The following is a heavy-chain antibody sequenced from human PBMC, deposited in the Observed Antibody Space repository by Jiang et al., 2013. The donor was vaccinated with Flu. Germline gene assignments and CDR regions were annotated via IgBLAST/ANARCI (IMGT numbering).Heavy chain of an antibody. CDR2: INHSGST. J-gene: IGHJ4*02. CDR1: GGSFSGYY. CDR3: ARERERAGLGSYYGH. V-gene: IGHV4-34*01. D-gene: IGHD1-26*01. Sequence: LLKPSETLSLTCAVYGGSFSGYYWSWIRQPPGKGLEWIGEINHSGSTNYNPSLKSRVTISVDTSKNQFSLKLSSVTAADTAVYYCARERERAGLGSYYGHWGQGTLVTVSS.